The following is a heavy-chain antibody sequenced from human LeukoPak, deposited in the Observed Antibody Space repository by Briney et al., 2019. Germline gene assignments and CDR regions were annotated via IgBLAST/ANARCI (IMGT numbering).Heavy chain of an antibody. CDR3: AREEIGWFDYYYGMDV. J-gene: IGHJ6*02. V-gene: IGHV1-2*04. CDR2: INPNSGGT. Sequence: ASVKVSCMASGYTFTGYYMHWVRQAPGQGLEWMGWINPNSGGTNYAQKFQGWVTMTRDTSISTAYMELSRLRSDDTAVYYCAREEIGWFDYYYGMDVWGQGTTVTVSS. CDR1: GYTFTGYY. D-gene: IGHD6-19*01.